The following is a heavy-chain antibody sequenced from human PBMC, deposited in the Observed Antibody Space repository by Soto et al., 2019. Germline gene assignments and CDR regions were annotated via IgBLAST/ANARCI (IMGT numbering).Heavy chain of an antibody. J-gene: IGHJ4*02. V-gene: IGHV1-69*08. CDR1: GGTLSSYT. CDR2: VIPNLGVT. D-gene: IGHD2-15*01. CDR3: ARDKGHCSDTSCPDFDY. Sequence: QVQLVQSGAEVKKPGSSVKVSCKASGGTLSSYTFSWVRQAPGQGLEWMGRVIPNLGVTNYAKKLQGRFTMVVDTPTSTAYMELNSLRDEDTAVYYCARDKGHCSDTSCPDFDYWGQGTLVTVSS.